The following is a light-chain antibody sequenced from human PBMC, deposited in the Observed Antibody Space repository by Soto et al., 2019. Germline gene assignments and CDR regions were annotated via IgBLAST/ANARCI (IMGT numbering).Light chain of an antibody. Sequence: EVVMTQSPATLSVSPGERATLSCGASQTVRSYLAWYQQKPGQPPRLLIHGASIRAPGLPARFSGSGSGTDFTLTISSLQSEDFAVYYCQQYDNWPQTFGQGTKVDIK. CDR1: QTVRSY. J-gene: IGKJ1*01. CDR3: QQYDNWPQT. CDR2: GAS. V-gene: IGKV3-15*01.